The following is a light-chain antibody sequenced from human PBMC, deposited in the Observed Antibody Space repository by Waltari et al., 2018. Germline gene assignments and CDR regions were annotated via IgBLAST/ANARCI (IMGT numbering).Light chain of an antibody. J-gene: IGLJ2*01. CDR2: QDN. CDR3: QAWDSNRYVI. Sequence: SYELTQSPSLSVSPGQKASITCSGDQLGNKYISWYQQKPGQSPVLLIFQDNMRPSGIPELFSGSNSGNTATLTISGTQAVDEADYYCQAWDSNRYVIFGGGTKLTVL. CDR1: QLGNKY. V-gene: IGLV3-1*01.